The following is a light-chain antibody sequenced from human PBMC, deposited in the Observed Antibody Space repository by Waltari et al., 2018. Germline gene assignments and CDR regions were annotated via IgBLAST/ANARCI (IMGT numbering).Light chain of an antibody. CDR2: KAS. V-gene: IGKV1-5*03. J-gene: IGKJ1*01. Sequence: DIQMTQSPSTLSASVGDRVTITCRASQRFSSWLAWYQQKPGKAPKLLIYKASTLGRGIPSRFSGSGSGTEFTLTISSLQPDDFATYYCQQYNTNSPWTFGQGTKVEIK. CDR1: QRFSSW. CDR3: QQYNTNSPWT.